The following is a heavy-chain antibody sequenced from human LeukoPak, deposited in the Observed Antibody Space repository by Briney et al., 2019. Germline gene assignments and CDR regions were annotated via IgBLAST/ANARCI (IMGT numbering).Heavy chain of an antibody. CDR1: GYTFTSYA. Sequence: GASVKLSCKASGYTFTSYAMNWVRQAPGQGLEWMGWINTNTGNPTYAQGFTGRFVFSLDTSFSTAYLQISSLEAEDTAVYYCARNLRGAHSGFDYWGQGTLVTVSS. CDR2: INTNTGNP. J-gene: IGHJ4*02. D-gene: IGHD1-26*01. V-gene: IGHV7-4-1*02. CDR3: ARNLRGAHSGFDY.